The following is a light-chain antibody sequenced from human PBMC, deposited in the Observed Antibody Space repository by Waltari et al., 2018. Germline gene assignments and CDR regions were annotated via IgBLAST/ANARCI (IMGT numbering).Light chain of an antibody. CDR3: QAWDSSIYVL. Sequence: SYELTQPPSVSVSPGQTASITCSGHNLGDKNVCWYQQKPGQSPFLVIYQDNKRPSGIPERFSGSSSGNTASLTISGTQAMDEADYYCQAWDSSIYVLFGGGTKLTVL. CDR1: NLGDKN. J-gene: IGLJ2*01. V-gene: IGLV3-1*01. CDR2: QDN.